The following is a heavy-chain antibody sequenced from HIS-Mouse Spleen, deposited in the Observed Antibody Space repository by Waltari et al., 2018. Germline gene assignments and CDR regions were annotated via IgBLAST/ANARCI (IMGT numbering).Heavy chain of an antibody. CDR2: ISYDGSNK. V-gene: IGHV3-30*18. D-gene: IGHD1-26*01. Sequence: QVQLVESGGGVVQPGRSLRLSFAASGFTFSSYGMHWVRQAPGKGLEWVAVISYDGSNKYYADSVKGRFTISRDNSKNTLYLQMNSLRAEDTAVYYCAKDRGSQFDYWGQGTLVTVSS. CDR3: AKDRGSQFDY. J-gene: IGHJ4*02. CDR1: GFTFSSYG.